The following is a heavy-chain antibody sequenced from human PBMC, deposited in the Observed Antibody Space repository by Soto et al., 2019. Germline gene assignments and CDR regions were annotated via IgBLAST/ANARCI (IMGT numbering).Heavy chain of an antibody. CDR1: GFTFSRYW. J-gene: IGHJ5*02. D-gene: IGHD6-13*01. CDR2: INSDGSST. CDR3: ARVLRRIAAAGTKMYNWFDP. V-gene: IGHV3-74*01. Sequence: GGSLRLSCAASGFTFSRYWMHWVRQAPGKGLVWVSRINSDGSSTSYADSVKRRFTISRDNAKNTLYLQMNSLRAEDTAVYYCARVLRRIAAAGTKMYNWFDPWGQGTLVTVSS.